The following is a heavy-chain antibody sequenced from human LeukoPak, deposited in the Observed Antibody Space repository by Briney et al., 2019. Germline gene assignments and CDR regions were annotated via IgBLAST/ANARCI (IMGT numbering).Heavy chain of an antibody. D-gene: IGHD3-9*01. Sequence: PGGSLRLSCAASGFTFSSYAMHWVRQAPGKGLEWVAVISYDGSNKYYADSVKGRFTISRDNSKNTLYLQMNSLRAEDTAVYYCARDQYLQYYDMLTGYSKQYYYYGMDVWGQGTTVTVSS. CDR1: GFTFSSYA. J-gene: IGHJ6*02. V-gene: IGHV3-30-3*01. CDR3: ARDQYLQYYDMLTGYSKQYYYYGMDV. CDR2: ISYDGSNK.